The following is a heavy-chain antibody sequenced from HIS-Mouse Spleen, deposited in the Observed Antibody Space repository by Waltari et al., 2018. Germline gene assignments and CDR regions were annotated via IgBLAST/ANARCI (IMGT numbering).Heavy chain of an antibody. D-gene: IGHD6-13*01. CDR3: AREIPYSSSWYDWYFDL. Sequence: QLQLQESGPGLVKPSETLSLTCTVSGGSISSSSYYWGWIRQPPGKGLEGIGSIYYSGSTYYNPSLKSRVTISVETSKNQFSLKLSSGTAADTAVYYCAREIPYSSSWYDWYFDLWGRGTLVTVSS. J-gene: IGHJ2*01. CDR1: GGSISSSSYY. V-gene: IGHV4-39*07. CDR2: IYYSGST.